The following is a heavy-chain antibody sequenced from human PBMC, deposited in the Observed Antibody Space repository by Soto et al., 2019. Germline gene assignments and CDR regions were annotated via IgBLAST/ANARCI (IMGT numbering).Heavy chain of an antibody. CDR3: ARDVGPNTLDY. CDR2: INVDGCEI. CDR1: GFIFRTSW. J-gene: IGHJ4*02. Sequence: EVQLVESGGGLVQPGGSLRLSCEASGFIFRTSWMNWVRQPPGKGLEWVSSINVDGCEIYYVGSVRGRFTVSRDNAKNALYLQMNSLRSEDTDVYYCARDVGPNTLDYWGQGTLVTVSS. V-gene: IGHV3-7*03.